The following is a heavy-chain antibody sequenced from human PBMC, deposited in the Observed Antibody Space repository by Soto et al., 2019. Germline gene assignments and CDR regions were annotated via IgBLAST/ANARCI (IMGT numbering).Heavy chain of an antibody. CDR1: GGSISSYY. V-gene: IGHV4-59*01. J-gene: IGHJ4*02. D-gene: IGHD2-15*01. CDR2: IYYSGST. Sequence: SETLSLTCTVSGGSISSYYWSWIRQPPGKGLEWIGHIYYSGSTNYNPSLKSRVTISVDTSKNQFSLKLSSVTAADTAVYYCARINLLSIDYWGQGTLVTVSS. CDR3: ARINLLSIDY.